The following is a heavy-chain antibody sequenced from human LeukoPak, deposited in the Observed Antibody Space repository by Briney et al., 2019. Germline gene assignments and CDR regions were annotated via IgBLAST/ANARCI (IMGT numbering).Heavy chain of an antibody. V-gene: IGHV4-34*01. CDR1: GGSFSGYY. J-gene: IGHJ6*02. CDR3: ARSTVAGTNYYYGMDV. D-gene: IGHD6-19*01. Sequence: SETLSLTCAVYGGSFSGYYWSWIRQPPGKGLEWIGEINHSGSTNYNPSLKSRVTISVDRSKNQFSLKLSSVTAADTAVYYCARSTVAGTNYYYGMDVWGQGTTVTVSS. CDR2: INHSGST.